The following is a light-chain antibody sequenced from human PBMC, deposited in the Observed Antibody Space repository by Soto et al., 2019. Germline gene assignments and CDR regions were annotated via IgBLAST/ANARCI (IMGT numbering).Light chain of an antibody. V-gene: IGLV4-60*02. J-gene: IGLJ3*02. CDR1: SGHSSNI. Sequence: QPVLTQSSSASASLGSSVKLTCTLSSGHSSNIITWHQQQPGKAPRFLMRLESSGNYNKGSGVPDRFSGSSSGADRFLTISNLQFEDDADYYCEAWDSNSRVFGGGTKLTVL. CDR2: LESSGNY. CDR3: EAWDSNSRV.